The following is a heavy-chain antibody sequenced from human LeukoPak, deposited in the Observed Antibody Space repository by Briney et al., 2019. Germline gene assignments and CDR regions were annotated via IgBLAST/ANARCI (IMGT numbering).Heavy chain of an antibody. CDR2: IYHSGST. D-gene: IGHD3-22*01. V-gene: IGHV4-38-2*02. Sequence: SETLSLTCTVSGYSISSGYYWGWIRQPPGKGLEWIGSIYHSGSTYYNPSLKSRVTISVDTSKNQFSLKLSSVTAADTAVNYCARDQGYYDSSGYYGDYWGQGTLVTVSS. CDR1: GYSISSGYY. J-gene: IGHJ4*02. CDR3: ARDQGYYDSSGYYGDY.